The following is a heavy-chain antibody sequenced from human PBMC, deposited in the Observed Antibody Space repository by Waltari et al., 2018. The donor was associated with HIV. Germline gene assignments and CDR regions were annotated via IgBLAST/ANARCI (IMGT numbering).Heavy chain of an antibody. CDR1: GYKFVNHD. V-gene: IGHV1-8*01. Sequence: QSPTEVRRPGASVRVSCRISGYKFVNHDITWVRQATGQGLEWMGSINPKPGDTHSLEKNWGSLTLPRDIPTPTAYLDLANLTKDDTATYYCTRGLALRIAAPGADVWGQGTTVFVFS. CDR2: INPKPGDT. J-gene: IGHJ6*02. CDR3: TRGLALRIAAPGADV. D-gene: IGHD4-17*01.